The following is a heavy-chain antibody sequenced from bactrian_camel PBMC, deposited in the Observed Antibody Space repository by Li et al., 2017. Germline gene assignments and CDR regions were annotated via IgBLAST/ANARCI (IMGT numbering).Heavy chain of an antibody. V-gene: IGHV3S5*01. CDR2: IYRDGSAT. CDR1: GLTFSTHA. Sequence: QVQLVESGGGLVQPGGSLRLSCAVSGLTFSTHAMSWVRQTPGKGLEWVSSIYRDGSATSYADSVKDRFTISRDNAKNTVYLQMNRLKSEDTAHYYCATQAFKNWGQGTQVTVS. J-gene: IGHJ4*01. CDR3: ATQAFKN.